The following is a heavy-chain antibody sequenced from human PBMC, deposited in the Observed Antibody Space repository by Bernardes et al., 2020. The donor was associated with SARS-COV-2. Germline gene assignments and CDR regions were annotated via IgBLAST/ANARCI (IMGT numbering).Heavy chain of an antibody. J-gene: IGHJ6*02. CDR1: GFTFSNYW. D-gene: IGHD3-3*01. V-gene: IGHV3-7*01. Sequence: VGSLRLSCEASGFTFSNYWMSWVRQAPGKGLEWVANIKQDGSDKYYVDSVKGRFTISRDNAKNSLYLQMNSLRAEDTAVYYCARPGSVETYYDFWSGPTRNYYYGMDVWGQGTTVTVSS. CDR2: IKQDGSDK. CDR3: ARPGSVETYYDFWSGPTRNYYYGMDV.